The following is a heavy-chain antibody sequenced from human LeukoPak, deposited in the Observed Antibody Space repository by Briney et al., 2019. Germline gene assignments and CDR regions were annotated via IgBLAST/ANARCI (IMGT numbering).Heavy chain of an antibody. V-gene: IGHV4-39*01. CDR2: IYYSGST. D-gene: IGHD3-22*01. J-gene: IGHJ4*02. CDR1: GGSISSSSYY. CDR3: ARHAPGYYYDSSGYYYERGYYFDY. Sequence: SETLSLTCTVSGGSISSSSYYWGWIRQPPGKGLEWIGSIYYSGSTYYNPSLKSRVTISVDTSKNQFSLKLSSVTAADTAVYYCARHAPGYYYDSSGYYYERGYYFDYWGQGTLVTVSS.